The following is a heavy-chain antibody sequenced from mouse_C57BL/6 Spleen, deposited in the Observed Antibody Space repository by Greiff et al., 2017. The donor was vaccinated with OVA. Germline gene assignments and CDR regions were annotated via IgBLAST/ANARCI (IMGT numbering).Heavy chain of an antibody. CDR3: ANAASQDWFAY. J-gene: IGHJ3*01. D-gene: IGHD1-2*01. CDR2: INPNYGTT. Sequence: EVHLVESGPELVKPGASVKISCKASGYSFTDYNMNWVKQSNGKSLEWTGVINPNYGTTSYNQKFKGKATLTVDQSSSTAYMQRNSLTSEDSAVYYCANAASQDWFAYWGQGTLVTVSA. V-gene: IGHV1-39*01. CDR1: GYSFTDYN.